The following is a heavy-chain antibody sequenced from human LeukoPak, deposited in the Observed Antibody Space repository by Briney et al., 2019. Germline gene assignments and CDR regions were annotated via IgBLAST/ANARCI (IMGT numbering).Heavy chain of an antibody. CDR1: GGSISSGDYY. J-gene: IGHJ4*02. CDR2: IYYSGST. V-gene: IGHV4-30-4*01. D-gene: IGHD2-15*01. CDR3: AMLRYCSGGSCYLRHYFDY. Sequence: SETLSLTCTVSGGSISSGDYYWSWIRQPPGKGLEWIGYIYYSGSTYYNPSLKSRVTISVDTSKNQFSLKLSSVTAADTAMYYCAMLRYCSGGSCYLRHYFDYWGQGTLVTVSS.